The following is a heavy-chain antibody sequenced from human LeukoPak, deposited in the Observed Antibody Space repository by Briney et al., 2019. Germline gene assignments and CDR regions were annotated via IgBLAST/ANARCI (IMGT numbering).Heavy chain of an antibody. V-gene: IGHV4-34*01. Sequence: SETLSLTCAVYGGSFGGYYWSWIRQPPGKGLEWIGEINHSGSTNYNPSLKSRVTISVDTSKNQFSLKLSSVTAADTAAYYCARAPSIALRNWFDPWGQGTLVTVSS. CDR1: GGSFGGYY. D-gene: IGHD6-6*01. CDR2: INHSGST. J-gene: IGHJ5*02. CDR3: ARAPSIALRNWFDP.